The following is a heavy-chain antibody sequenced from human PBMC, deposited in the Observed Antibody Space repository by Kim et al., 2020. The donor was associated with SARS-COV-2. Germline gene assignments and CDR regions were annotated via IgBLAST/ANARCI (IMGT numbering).Heavy chain of an antibody. CDR1: GFTFSNAW. Sequence: GGSLRLSCAASGFTFSNAWMSWVRQAPGKGLEWVGRIKSKTDGGTTAYAAPVKGRFTIARDDSKNTLYLQMNSLKTEDAAVYYCTSTLHYDILTGYPYDAVDIWGQGTMVTVSS. J-gene: IGHJ3*02. CDR2: IKSKTDGGTT. D-gene: IGHD3-9*01. V-gene: IGHV3-15*01. CDR3: TSTLHYDILTGYPYDAVDI.